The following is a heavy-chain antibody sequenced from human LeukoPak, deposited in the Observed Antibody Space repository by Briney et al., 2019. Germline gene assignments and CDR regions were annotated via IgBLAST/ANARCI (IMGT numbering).Heavy chain of an antibody. CDR2: ISSSSSTI. CDR1: GFTFSSYS. CDR3: ARDLTRSIAD. Sequence: PSGSLRLSCAASGFTFSSYSMNWVRQAPGQGLEWVSYISSSSSTIYYADSVKGRFTISRDNAKNSLYLQMNSLRAEDTAVYYCARDLTRSIADWGQGTLVTVSS. J-gene: IGHJ4*02. D-gene: IGHD6-6*01. V-gene: IGHV3-48*01.